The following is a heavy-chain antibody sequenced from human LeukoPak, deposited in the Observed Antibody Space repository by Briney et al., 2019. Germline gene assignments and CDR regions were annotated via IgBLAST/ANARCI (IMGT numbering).Heavy chain of an antibody. CDR3: AKVDSGIVRRYYFDF. CDR2: ISGSGITT. J-gene: IGHJ4*02. D-gene: IGHD3-22*01. V-gene: IGHV3-23*01. Sequence: RGALRLSCAASGFTFDKYAMSWVHQTPGKGLEWVSTISGSGITTFYADSVKGRFTISRDTSGNTLHLHMNSLRAEDTAVYYCAKVDSGIVRRYYFDFWGQGTLVSLAT. CDR1: GFTFDKYA.